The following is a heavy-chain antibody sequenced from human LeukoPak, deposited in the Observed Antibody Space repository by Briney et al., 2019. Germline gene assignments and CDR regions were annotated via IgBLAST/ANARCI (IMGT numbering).Heavy chain of an antibody. CDR2: IYYSGST. D-gene: IGHD2-2*01. V-gene: IGHV4-39*07. J-gene: IGHJ6*03. CDR3: ARDEFVVVPAAMSAAYYMDV. CDR1: GGSISSSSYC. Sequence: PSETLSLTCTVSGGSISSSSYCWGWIRQPPGKGLEWIGSIYYSGSTYYNPSLKSRVTISVDTSKNQFSLKLSSVTAADTAVYYCARDEFVVVPAAMSAAYYMDVWGKGTTVTVSS.